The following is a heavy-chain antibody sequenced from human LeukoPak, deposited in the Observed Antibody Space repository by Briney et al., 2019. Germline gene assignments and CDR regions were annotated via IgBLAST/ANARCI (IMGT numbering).Heavy chain of an antibody. CDR3: ARAGRRPNIVVVPAAMRSWFDP. CDR1: GYTFTSYD. CDR2: IYPNSGGT. D-gene: IGHD2-2*01. V-gene: IGHV1-2*06. J-gene: IGHJ5*02. Sequence: ASVKVSCKASGYTFTSYDINWVRQATGQGLEWMGRIYPNSGGTNYAQKFQGRVTMTRDTSISTAYMELSRLRSDDTAVYYCARAGRRPNIVVVPAAMRSWFDPWGQGTLVTVST.